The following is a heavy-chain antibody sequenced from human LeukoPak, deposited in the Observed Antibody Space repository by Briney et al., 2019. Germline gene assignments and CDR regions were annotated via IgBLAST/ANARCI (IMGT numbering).Heavy chain of an antibody. D-gene: IGHD4-17*01. V-gene: IGHV3-30-3*01. CDR1: GFTFSSYA. CDR3: ARDRIPYGDYYFDY. J-gene: IGHJ4*02. Sequence: GGSLRLSCAASGFTFSSYAMHWVRQAPGKGLEWVAVISYDGSNKYYADSVKGRFTISRDNSKNTLYLQVNSLRAEDTAVYYCARDRIPYGDYYFDYWGQGTLVTVSS. CDR2: ISYDGSNK.